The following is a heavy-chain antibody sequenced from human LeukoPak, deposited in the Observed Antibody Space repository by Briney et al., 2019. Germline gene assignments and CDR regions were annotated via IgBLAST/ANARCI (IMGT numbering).Heavy chain of an antibody. V-gene: IGHV1-46*01. D-gene: IGHD3-22*01. Sequence: ASVKVSCKASGYTFTSYYLYWVRQAPGQGLEWMGVINPSGGSTTSAQKYQGRVTMTRDTSTSTVYMELRSLRSEDTAVYYCARGPGPADDGGGYCFDYWGQGTLVTVSS. CDR3: ARGPGPADDGGGYCFDY. CDR1: GYTFTSYY. J-gene: IGHJ4*02. CDR2: INPSGGST.